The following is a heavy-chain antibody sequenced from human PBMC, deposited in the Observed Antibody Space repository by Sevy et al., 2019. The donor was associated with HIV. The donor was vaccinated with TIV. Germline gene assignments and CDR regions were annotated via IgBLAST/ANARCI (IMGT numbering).Heavy chain of an antibody. Sequence: SETLSLTCSVSGGSISSRDYYWGWIHQPPGKGLEWIGSVYYAGHTYYTPSLKSRVTISVDTSKNQFSLKMTSVTATDTAIYYCARREGRTSSGWGPDHWGQGTLVTVSS. CDR2: VYYAGHT. D-gene: IGHD1-26*01. CDR3: ARREGRTSSGWGPDH. CDR1: GGSISSRDYY. V-gene: IGHV4-39*01. J-gene: IGHJ4*02.